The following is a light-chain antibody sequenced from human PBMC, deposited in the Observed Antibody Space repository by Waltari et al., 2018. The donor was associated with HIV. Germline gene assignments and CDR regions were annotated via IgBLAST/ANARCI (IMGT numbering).Light chain of an antibody. Sequence: EMVMTQSPATLSVSPGERATLSCRASQSVGSKLAWYQQKPGQAPRLLIYGASSRATGVSARFSGSGSGTEFTLTVSSLESEDFAVYYCQQYENWPYTFG. CDR2: GAS. J-gene: IGKJ2*01. CDR1: QSVGSK. CDR3: QQYENWPYT. V-gene: IGKV3-15*01.